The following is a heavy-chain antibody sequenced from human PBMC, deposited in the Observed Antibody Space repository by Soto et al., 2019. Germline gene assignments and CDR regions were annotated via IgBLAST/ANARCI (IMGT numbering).Heavy chain of an antibody. J-gene: IGHJ4*02. CDR2: IYSDGRT. D-gene: IGHD3-10*01. V-gene: IGHV3-53*01. Sequence: GSLRLSCAASVLSGSSNYMSWIRQAPGEGLEWVSLIYSDGRTFYADSVKGRFTISRDNSETTVYLQMNSLRVDDTAVYYCARYYGAGSYFFDIWGQGTLVTVSS. CDR1: VLSGSSNY. CDR3: ARYYGAGSYFFDI.